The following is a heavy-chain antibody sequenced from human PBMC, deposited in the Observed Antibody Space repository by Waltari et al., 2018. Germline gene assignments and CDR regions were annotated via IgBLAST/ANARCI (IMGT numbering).Heavy chain of an antibody. Sequence: QVQLQESGPGLVTPSETLSLSCTVTGASLTTYYWSWIRRPPGKGLEYIGYSHDSGDTNYSPSLRSRVSMSLDTSKNQFSLKISSVTAADSAVYYCARVHGSESPLAWGTDVWGQGTAVTVSS. J-gene: IGHJ6*02. CDR2: SHDSGDT. CDR1: GASLTTYY. D-gene: IGHD2-21*01. CDR3: ARVHGSESPLAWGTDV. V-gene: IGHV4-59*01.